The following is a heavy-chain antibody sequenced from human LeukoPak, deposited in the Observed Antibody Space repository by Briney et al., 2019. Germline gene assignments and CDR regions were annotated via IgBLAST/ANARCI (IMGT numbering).Heavy chain of an antibody. CDR3: ARDGQQLAPYAMDV. Sequence: GGSLRLSCAASGFRFGSHAVHWVRQAPGKGLEWLAQIWYDGSNKYYVDSVKGRFTTSRDNSENTVYLQMNSLRAEDTAVYFCARDGQQLAPYAMDVWGQGTTVTVSS. D-gene: IGHD6-13*01. CDR1: GFRFGSHA. V-gene: IGHV3-33*01. CDR2: IWYDGSNK. J-gene: IGHJ6*02.